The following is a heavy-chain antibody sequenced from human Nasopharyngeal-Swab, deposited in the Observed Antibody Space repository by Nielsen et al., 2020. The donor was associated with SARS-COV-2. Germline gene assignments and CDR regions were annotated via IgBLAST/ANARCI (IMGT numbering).Heavy chain of an antibody. V-gene: IGHV4-39*01. D-gene: IGHD3-10*01. J-gene: IGHJ4*02. CDR3: ARLVLWVDDYYGSGSYADY. CDR2: IYYSGST. Sequence: WIRQPPGKGLEWIGSIYYSGSTYYNPSLKSRVTISVDTSNNQFSLKPSAVTAADTAVYYCARLVLWVDDYYGSGSYADYWGQGTLVTVSS.